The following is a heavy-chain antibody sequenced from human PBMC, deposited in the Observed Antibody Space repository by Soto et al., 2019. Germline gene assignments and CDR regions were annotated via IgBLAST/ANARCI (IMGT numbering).Heavy chain of an antibody. CDR1: GYTFTSCA. J-gene: IGHJ5*02. D-gene: IGHD6-13*01. V-gene: IGHV1-3*01. CDR3: ARDVSGSSWYGWFDP. CDR2: INAGNGNT. Sequence: ASVKVSCKASGYTFTSCAMHWVRQAPGQRLEWMGWINAGNGNTKYSQKFQGRVTITRDTSASTAYMELSSLRSEDTAVYYCARDVSGSSWYGWFDPWGQGTLVTVSS.